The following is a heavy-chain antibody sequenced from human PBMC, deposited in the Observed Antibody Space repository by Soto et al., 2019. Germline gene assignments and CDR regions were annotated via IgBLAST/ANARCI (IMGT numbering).Heavy chain of an antibody. CDR3: AKESPPYYDFWSGPRYYYYGMDV. V-gene: IGHV3-23*01. J-gene: IGHJ6*02. D-gene: IGHD3-3*01. Sequence: PGGSLRLSCAASGFTFSSYAMSWVRQAPGKGLEWVSAISGSVGRTYYAHAVKGRFTISRDNSKNTLYLQMNSLRAEDTAVYYCAKESPPYYDFWSGPRYYYYGMDVWGQGTTVTVSS. CDR2: ISGSVGRT. CDR1: GFTFSSYA.